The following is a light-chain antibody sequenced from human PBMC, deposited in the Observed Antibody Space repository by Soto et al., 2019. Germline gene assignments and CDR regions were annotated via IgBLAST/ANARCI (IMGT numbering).Light chain of an antibody. CDR1: SSDVGSYNL. Sequence: QSVLTQPASVSGSPGQSITISCTGTSSDVGSYNLVSWYQQHPGKAPNLMIYEVSKRPSGVAHRFSGAKSGNTAALTISGLHAGDEADYYCCSYAGSSTFHVVFGGGTKLTVL. J-gene: IGLJ2*01. CDR3: CSYAGSSTFHVV. CDR2: EVS. V-gene: IGLV2-23*02.